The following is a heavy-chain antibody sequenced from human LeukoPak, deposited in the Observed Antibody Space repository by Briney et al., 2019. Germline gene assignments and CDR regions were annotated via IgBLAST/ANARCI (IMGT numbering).Heavy chain of an antibody. CDR3: ARDHEEYCSGGSCSRFDY. V-gene: IGHV3-23*01. CDR1: GFTFSSYA. J-gene: IGHJ4*02. Sequence: GGSLRLSCAASGFTFSSYAMSWVRQAPGKGLEWVSAISGSGGSTYYADSVKGRFTISRDNSKNTLYLQMNSLRAEDTAVYYCARDHEEYCSGGSCSRFDYWGQGTLVTVSS. CDR2: ISGSGGST. D-gene: IGHD2-15*01.